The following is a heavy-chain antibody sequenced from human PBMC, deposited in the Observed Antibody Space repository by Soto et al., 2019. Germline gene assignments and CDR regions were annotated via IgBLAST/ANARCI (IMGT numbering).Heavy chain of an antibody. D-gene: IGHD2-21*02. Sequence: QVQLVESGGGVVQPGRSLRLSCAASGFTFSSYGMHWVRQAPGKGLEWVAVISYDGSNKYYADSVKGRFTISRDNSKNTLYLQMNSLRAEDTAVYYCATGAYCSGDCSRAFDIWGQGTMVTVSS. J-gene: IGHJ3*02. V-gene: IGHV3-30*03. CDR2: ISYDGSNK. CDR3: ATGAYCSGDCSRAFDI. CDR1: GFTFSSYG.